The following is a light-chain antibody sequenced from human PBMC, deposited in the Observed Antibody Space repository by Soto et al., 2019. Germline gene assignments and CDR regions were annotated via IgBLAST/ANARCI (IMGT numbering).Light chain of an antibody. CDR2: AAA. V-gene: IGKV3-20*01. CDR3: QQYGSSPL. CDR1: QSISSSF. J-gene: IGKJ2*01. Sequence: DIVLTQSPGTLSLSPGERATLSCRASQSISSSFLAWYQQKPGQAPRLLIFAAASRATGIPDRFSGGGSGTDFTLTISRLEPEDFAVYYCQQYGSSPLFGQGTKLEIK.